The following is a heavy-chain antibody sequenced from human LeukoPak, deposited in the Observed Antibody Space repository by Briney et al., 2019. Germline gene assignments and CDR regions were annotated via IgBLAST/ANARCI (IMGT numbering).Heavy chain of an antibody. CDR2: ISYDGSNK. CDR3: AREDGDYVGVWYYGMDV. V-gene: IGHV3-30*04. J-gene: IGHJ6*02. CDR1: GFTFSSYA. D-gene: IGHD4-17*01. Sequence: PGGSLRLSCAASGFTFSSYAMHWVRQAPGKGLEWVAVISYDGSNKYYADSVKGRFTISRDNSKNTLYLQMNSLRAEDTAVYYCAREDGDYVGVWYYGMDVWGQGTTVTVS.